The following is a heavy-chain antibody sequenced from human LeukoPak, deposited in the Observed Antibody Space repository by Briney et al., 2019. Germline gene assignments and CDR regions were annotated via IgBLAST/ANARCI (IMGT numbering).Heavy chain of an antibody. D-gene: IGHD6-19*01. Sequence: PSETLSLTCAVSGYSISSGYYWGWIRQPPGKGLEWIGSLYHSGSTYYNSSLKSRVTISVDTSKTQFSLKLSSVTAADTAVYYCARQGNGLRYFDHWGQGTLVTVSS. J-gene: IGHJ4*02. V-gene: IGHV4-38-2*01. CDR3: ARQGNGLRYFDH. CDR1: GYSISSGYY. CDR2: LYHSGST.